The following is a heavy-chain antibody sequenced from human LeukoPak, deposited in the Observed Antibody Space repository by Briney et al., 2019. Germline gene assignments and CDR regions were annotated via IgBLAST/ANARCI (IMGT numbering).Heavy chain of an antibody. J-gene: IGHJ4*02. Sequence: GASVKISCKASGYTFISYYIHWVRQAPGQGLEWMGMINPNEGSTNFAQKFQGRVTMTRDTSTSTVYMELNNLKSEDMAVYYCARLGGTLRVDYWGQGALVTVSS. D-gene: IGHD4-23*01. CDR3: ARLGGTLRVDY. CDR1: GYTFISYY. CDR2: INPNEGST. V-gene: IGHV1-46*01.